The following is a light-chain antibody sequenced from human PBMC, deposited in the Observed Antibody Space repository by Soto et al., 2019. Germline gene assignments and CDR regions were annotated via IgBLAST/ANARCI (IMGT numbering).Light chain of an antibody. CDR1: SSDVGGFNY. J-gene: IGLJ2*01. CDR2: DVT. V-gene: IGLV2-14*01. Sequence: HSVLTQPASVSGSPGQSITISCTGTSSDVGGFNYVSWYQQHPGKAPKLMIYDVTNRPSGISNRFSGSKSGNTASLTISGVRTEDEADYYCSSYTSSSTVVFGGGTKLTVL. CDR3: SSYTSSSTVV.